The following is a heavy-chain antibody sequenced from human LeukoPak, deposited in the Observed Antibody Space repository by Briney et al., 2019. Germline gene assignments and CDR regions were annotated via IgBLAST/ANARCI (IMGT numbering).Heavy chain of an antibody. J-gene: IGHJ6*02. CDR2: INPNSGGT. Sequence: ASVQVSCKASGYTFTGYYMHWVRQAPGQGLEWVGWINPNSGGTNYAQEYQGRVTMTRDTSISTAYMKLSRLRSDDTAVYYCARDWLVVPASTPGYYYGMDVWGQGTTVTVSS. CDR1: GYTFTGYY. D-gene: IGHD2-2*01. CDR3: ARDWLVVPASTPGYYYGMDV. V-gene: IGHV1-2*02.